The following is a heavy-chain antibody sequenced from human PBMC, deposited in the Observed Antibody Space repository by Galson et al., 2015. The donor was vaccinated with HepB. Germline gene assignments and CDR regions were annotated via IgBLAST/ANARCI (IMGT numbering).Heavy chain of an antibody. CDR1: GYTFTSYY. V-gene: IGHV1-46*03. Sequence: SVKVSCKASGYTFTSYYMHWVRQAPGQGLEWMGIINPSGGSTSYAQKFQGRVTMTRDTSTSTVYMELSSLRSEDTAVYYCARGGGDCSSTSCYEEGDWFDPWGQGTLVTVSS. CDR2: INPSGGST. CDR3: ARGGGDCSSTSCYEEGDWFDP. J-gene: IGHJ5*02. D-gene: IGHD2-2*01.